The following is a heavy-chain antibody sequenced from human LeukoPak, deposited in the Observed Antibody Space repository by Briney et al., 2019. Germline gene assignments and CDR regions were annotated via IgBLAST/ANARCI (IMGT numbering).Heavy chain of an antibody. Sequence: PSETLSLTCTVSGGSISSYYWSWIRQPPGKGLEWIGYIYYSGSTNYNLSLKSRVTISVDTSKNQFSLKLSSVTAADTAVYYCATSPNDYFDYWGQGTLVTVSS. V-gene: IGHV4-59*08. J-gene: IGHJ4*02. CDR3: ATSPNDYFDY. CDR2: IYYSGST. CDR1: GGSISSYY.